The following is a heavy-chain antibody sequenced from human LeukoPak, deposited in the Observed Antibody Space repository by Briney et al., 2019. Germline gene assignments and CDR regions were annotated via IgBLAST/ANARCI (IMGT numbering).Heavy chain of an antibody. J-gene: IGHJ4*02. V-gene: IGHV4-34*01. Sequence: SETLSLTCAVYGGSFSGYYWSWIRQPPGKGLEWIGEINHSGSTNYNPSLKSRVTISVDTSKNQFSLKLSSVTAVDTAVYYCARPLLDGYKDFDYWGQGTLVTVSS. CDR2: INHSGST. CDR3: ARPLLDGYKDFDY. D-gene: IGHD5-24*01. CDR1: GGSFSGYY.